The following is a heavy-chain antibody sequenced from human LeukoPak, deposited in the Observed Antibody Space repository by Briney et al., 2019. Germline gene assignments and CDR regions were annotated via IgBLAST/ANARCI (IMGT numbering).Heavy chain of an antibody. D-gene: IGHD2-2*01. CDR2: ISAYNGNT. CDR3: ARVLPPDIVVVPAAEGWFDP. Sequence: ASVKVSCKASGYTFTSYGISWVRQAPGQGLEWMGWISAYNGNTNYAQKLQGRATMTTDTSTSTAYMELRSLRSDDTAVYYCARVLPPDIVVVPAAEGWFDPWGQGTLVTVSS. V-gene: IGHV1-18*01. CDR1: GYTFTSYG. J-gene: IGHJ5*02.